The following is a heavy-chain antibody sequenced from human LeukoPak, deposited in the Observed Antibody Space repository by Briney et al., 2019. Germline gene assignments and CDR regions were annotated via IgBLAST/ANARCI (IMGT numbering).Heavy chain of an antibody. CDR3: ATLPGGIAAAGRY. D-gene: IGHD6-13*01. CDR2: ISGSGGST. J-gene: IGHJ4*02. V-gene: IGHV3-23*01. Sequence: GGSLRLSCAASGFTFSSYATSWVRQAPGKGLEWVSAISGSGGSTYYADSVKGRFTISRDNSKNTLYLQMNSLRAEDTAVYYCATLPGGIAAAGRYWGQGTLVTVSS. CDR1: GFTFSSYA.